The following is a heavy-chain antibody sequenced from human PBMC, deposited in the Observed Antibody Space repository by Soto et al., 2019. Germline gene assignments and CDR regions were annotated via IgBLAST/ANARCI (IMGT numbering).Heavy chain of an antibody. D-gene: IGHD3-10*01. CDR2: ISTYNGDT. CDR1: GYTFSTSG. V-gene: IGHV1-18*01. Sequence: QVQLVQSGPELKKPGASVKVSCKASGYTFSTSGISWVRQAPGQGLEWMGRISTYNGDTNYAQKFQGRVTMTTDTSTTAAYMELSSLRSDDTAVYYCARSGSVPYYYYGLDVWGQGTTVTVSS. CDR3: ARSGSVPYYYYGLDV. J-gene: IGHJ6*02.